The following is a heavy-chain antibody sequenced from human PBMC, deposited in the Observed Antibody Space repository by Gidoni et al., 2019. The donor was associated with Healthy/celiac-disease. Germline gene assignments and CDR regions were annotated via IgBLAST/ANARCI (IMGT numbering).Heavy chain of an antibody. CDR1: RGPILSSTYY. J-gene: IGHJ4*02. CDR3: ARLFGRSFGVAGRFDY. CDR2: SYYSGST. D-gene: IGHD3-3*01. Sequence: QLQLPESGPGLVKPSETLSLTCTVSRGPILSSTYYWGWIRPPPGKGLEGSGSSYYSGSTYYNPFLKGGVTITVDTSKNQCSQRLSSVTAADTAVDYGARLFGRSFGVAGRFDYWGQGTLGTVS. V-gene: IGHV4-39*01.